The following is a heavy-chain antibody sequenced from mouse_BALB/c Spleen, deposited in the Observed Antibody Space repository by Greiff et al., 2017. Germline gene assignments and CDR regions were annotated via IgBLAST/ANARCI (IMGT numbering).Heavy chain of an antibody. Sequence: VQLVESGPGLVAPSQSLSITCTVSGFSLTSYGVHWVRQPPGKGLEWLGVIWAGGSTNYNSALMSRLSISKDNSKSQVFLKMNSLQTDDTAMYYCAREGYGSSYGFAYWGQGTLVTVSA. CDR1: GFSLTSYG. D-gene: IGHD1-1*01. J-gene: IGHJ3*01. CDR2: IWAGGST. CDR3: AREGYGSSYGFAY. V-gene: IGHV2-9*02.